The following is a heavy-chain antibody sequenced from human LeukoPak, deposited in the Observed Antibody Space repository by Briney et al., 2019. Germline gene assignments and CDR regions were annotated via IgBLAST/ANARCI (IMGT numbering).Heavy chain of an antibody. CDR1: GYTFTSYD. Sequence: ASVKVSCKASGYTFTSYDINWVRQATGQGLEWMGWMNPNSGNTGYAQKFQGRVTMTRNTSISTAYMELSRLRSEDTAVYYCARVSDIVVVTAEYYFDYWGQGTLVTVSS. D-gene: IGHD2-21*02. CDR3: ARVSDIVVVTAEYYFDY. CDR2: MNPNSGNT. V-gene: IGHV1-8*01. J-gene: IGHJ4*02.